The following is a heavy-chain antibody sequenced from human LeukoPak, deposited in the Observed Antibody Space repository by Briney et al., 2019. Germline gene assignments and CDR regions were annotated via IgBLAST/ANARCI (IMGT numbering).Heavy chain of an antibody. Sequence: GGSLRLSCAASGFTFSSYSLNWVRQAPGKGPEWVSVISSSAGSTYYADSVKGRFTISRDNAKNSLYLQMNSLRVDDTAVYYCAREEPGDLGQAFHYWGQGTLVTVSS. V-gene: IGHV3-21*01. CDR1: GFTFSSYS. CDR3: AREEPGDLGQAFHY. CDR2: ISSSAGST. D-gene: IGHD7-27*01. J-gene: IGHJ4*02.